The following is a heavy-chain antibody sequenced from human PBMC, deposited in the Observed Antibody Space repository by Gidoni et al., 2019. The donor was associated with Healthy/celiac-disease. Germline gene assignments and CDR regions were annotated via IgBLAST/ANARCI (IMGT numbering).Heavy chain of an antibody. V-gene: IGHV3-30-3*01. CDR3: ARIHDYDI. J-gene: IGHJ3*02. CDR2: ISYDGSNK. Sequence: QVQLVESGGGVVQPGRSLRLSWSASGFTFSSYAMHWVRQAPGKGLEWVAVISYDGSNKYYADSVKGRFTISRDNSKNTLYLQMNSLRAEDTAVYYCARIHDYDIWGQGTMVTVSS. D-gene: IGHD4-17*01. CDR1: GFTFSSYA.